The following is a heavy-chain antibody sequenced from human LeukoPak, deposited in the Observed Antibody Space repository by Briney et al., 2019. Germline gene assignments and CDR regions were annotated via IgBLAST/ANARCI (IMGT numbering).Heavy chain of an antibody. Sequence: GGSLRLSCAASGFTFSSYGMHWVRQAPGKGLEWVAVIWYDGSNKYYADSVKGRFTISRDNSKNTLYLQMNSLRAEDTAVYYCARYYDSGSYYKSYFDYWGQGTLVTVSS. CDR3: ARYYDSGSYYKSYFDY. J-gene: IGHJ4*02. CDR2: IWYDGSNK. V-gene: IGHV3-33*01. CDR1: GFTFSSYG. D-gene: IGHD3-10*01.